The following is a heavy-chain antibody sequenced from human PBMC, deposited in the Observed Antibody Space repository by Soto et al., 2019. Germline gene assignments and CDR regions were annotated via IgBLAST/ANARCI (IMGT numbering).Heavy chain of an antibody. V-gene: IGHV1-69*12. J-gene: IGHJ6*02. Sequence: QVQLVQSGAEVKKPGSSVKVSCKASGGPFSSYAISWVRQAPGQGLEWMGGIIPIVGTANYAQKLQGRVTITADESTSTAYMELSSLRPEDTAVYYCARDLGRAEAGKGYYYARDVCSQGTTVTVSS. CDR3: ARDLGRAEAGKGYYYARDV. CDR2: IIPIVGTA. CDR1: GGPFSSYA. D-gene: IGHD6-19*01.